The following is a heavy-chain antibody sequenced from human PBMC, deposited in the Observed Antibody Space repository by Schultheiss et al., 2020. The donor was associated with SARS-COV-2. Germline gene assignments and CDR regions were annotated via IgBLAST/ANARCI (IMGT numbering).Heavy chain of an antibody. CDR1: GGSFSGYY. CDR3: ARMGAPSSADY. D-gene: IGHD3-22*01. Sequence: SETLSLTCAVYGGSFSGYYWSWIRQPPGKGLEWIGEINHRGSTNYNPSLKSRVTISVDKSKNQFSLKLSSVTAADTAVYYCARMGAPSSADYWGQGTLVTVSS. J-gene: IGHJ4*02. V-gene: IGHV4-34*01. CDR2: INHRGST.